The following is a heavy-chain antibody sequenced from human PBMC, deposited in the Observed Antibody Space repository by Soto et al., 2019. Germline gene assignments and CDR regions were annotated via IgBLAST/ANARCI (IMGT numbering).Heavy chain of an antibody. J-gene: IGHJ4*02. Sequence: PGGSLRLSCAASGFTFSSYGMHWVRQAPGKGLEWVAVIWYDGSNKYYADSVKGRFTISRDNSKNTLYLQMNSLRAEDTAVYYCARDDSSGYYSSPIDYWGQGTLVTVSS. CDR3: ARDDSSGYYSSPIDY. D-gene: IGHD3-22*01. V-gene: IGHV3-33*01. CDR2: IWYDGSNK. CDR1: GFTFSSYG.